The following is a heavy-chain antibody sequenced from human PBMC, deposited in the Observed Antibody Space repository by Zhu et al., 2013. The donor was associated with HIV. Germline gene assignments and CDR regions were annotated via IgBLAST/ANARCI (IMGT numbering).Heavy chain of an antibody. D-gene: IGHD2-15*01. CDR3: TRALGQPANFRFDP. V-gene: IGHV1-69*06. CDR2: IIPIFGTA. CDR1: GYTFSSYA. Sequence: QVQLVQSGAEVKKPEASVKVSCKASGYTFSSYAISWVRQAPGQGLEWMGGIIPIFGTANYAQKFQGRVTITADKSTSTAYMELSSLKADDTAVYYCTRALGQPANFRFDPWGQGTLVTVAS. J-gene: IGHJ5*02.